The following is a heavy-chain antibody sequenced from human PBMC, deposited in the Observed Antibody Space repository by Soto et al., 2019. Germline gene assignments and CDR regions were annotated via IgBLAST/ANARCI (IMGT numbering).Heavy chain of an antibody. J-gene: IGHJ4*02. CDR1: GGTFSSYR. D-gene: IGHD6-13*01. V-gene: IGHV1-69*01. Sequence: QVQLVQSGAEVKKPGSSVKVSCKASGGTFSSYRINWVRQAPGQGLEWVGGIVPIYRTADYAQKFQGRVNSTADESARTAYMELRSLKSQDTAVYYCARDSGAKLSSSWGQGTLVTVSS. CDR3: ARDSGAKLSSS. CDR2: IVPIYRTA.